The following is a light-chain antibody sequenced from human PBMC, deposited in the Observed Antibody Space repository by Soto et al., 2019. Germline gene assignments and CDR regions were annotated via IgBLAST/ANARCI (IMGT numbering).Light chain of an antibody. Sequence: DIRMTQSPSSLSASVGDRVSITCRASQDISNYLAWFRQKPGEAPESLIFSASVFQSAVPSRFSGRGSGEDFTFTISSLQPDDFAIYYCQQYYSFPLTFGPGTRVHMK. CDR2: SAS. V-gene: IGKV1-16*01. CDR3: QQYYSFPLT. J-gene: IGKJ3*01. CDR1: QDISNY.